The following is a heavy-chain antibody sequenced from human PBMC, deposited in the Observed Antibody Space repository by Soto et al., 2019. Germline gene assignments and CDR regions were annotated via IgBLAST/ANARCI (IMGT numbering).Heavy chain of an antibody. CDR2: IDPSDSYT. CDR1: GYSFTSYW. J-gene: IGHJ6*02. D-gene: IGHD3-22*01. Sequence: SLKISCKGSGYSFTSYWISWVRQMPGKGLEWMGRIDPSDSYTNYSPSFQGHVTISADKSISTAYLQWSSLKASDTAMYYCARLRRYYYDSSGYYFAGGYYYYGMDVWGQGTTVTVSS. CDR3: ARLRRYYYDSSGYYFAGGYYYYGMDV. V-gene: IGHV5-10-1*01.